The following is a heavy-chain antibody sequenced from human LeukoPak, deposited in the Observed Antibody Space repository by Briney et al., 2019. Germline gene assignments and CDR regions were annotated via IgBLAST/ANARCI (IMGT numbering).Heavy chain of an antibody. CDR1: GFTFSSYS. V-gene: IGHV3-48*01. J-gene: IGHJ4*02. CDR3: ARSSPGYDTPPYYFDF. D-gene: IGHD3-16*01. CDR2: IISSSSVI. Sequence: PGGSLRLSCAASGFTFSSYSMNWVRQAPGKGLEWISYIISSSSVIYYADSVKGRFTISRDNAKSSLYLQMNSPRAEDTAVYYCARSSPGYDTPPYYFDFWGQGTLVTVSS.